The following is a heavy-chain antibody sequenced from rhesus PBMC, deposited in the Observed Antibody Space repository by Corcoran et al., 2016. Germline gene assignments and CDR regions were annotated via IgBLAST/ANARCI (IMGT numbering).Heavy chain of an antibody. Sequence: EVQLVESGGGLVQPGGSLRLSCAASGFTFSSYGMHWVRQAPGKGLEGVAVISYDGSKKYYANSEKDRYNISRDNSKNMLYRQMNNLKLEDTAVYYCARDGGDGSWDYWGQGLLVTVSS. D-gene: IGHD6-25*01. CDR2: ISYDGSKK. J-gene: IGHJ4*01. CDR1: GFTFSSYG. V-gene: IGHV3-54*02. CDR3: ARDGGDGSWDY.